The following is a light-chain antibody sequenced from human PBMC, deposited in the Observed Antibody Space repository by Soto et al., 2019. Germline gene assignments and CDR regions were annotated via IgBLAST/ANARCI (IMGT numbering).Light chain of an antibody. CDR2: DAS. Sequence: DIRRTQSPSTLSASIGDRVTITCRASQSITTFLAWYQQKPGKAPKLLIYDASSLQSGVPSRFSGSGSGTEFALTISSLQPDDFATYYCQQYNTYSWTFGPGTKVDIK. V-gene: IGKV1-5*01. CDR3: QQYNTYSWT. J-gene: IGKJ1*01. CDR1: QSITTF.